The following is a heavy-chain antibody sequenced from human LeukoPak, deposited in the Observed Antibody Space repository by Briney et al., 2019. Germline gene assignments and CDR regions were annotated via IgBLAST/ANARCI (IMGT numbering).Heavy chain of an antibody. CDR1: GYTFTGYY. Sequence: ASVKVSCKASGYTFTGYYMHWVRQAPGQGLEWMGWINPNSGGTNYAQKFQGRVTMTRDTSISTAYMELSRLRSDDTAVYYCARVRGIVGAAILPDYWGQGTLVTVSS. J-gene: IGHJ4*02. CDR3: ARVRGIVGAAILPDY. V-gene: IGHV1-2*02. D-gene: IGHD1-26*01. CDR2: INPNSGGT.